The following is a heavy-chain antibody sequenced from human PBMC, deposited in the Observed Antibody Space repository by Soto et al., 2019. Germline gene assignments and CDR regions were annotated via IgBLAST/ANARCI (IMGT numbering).Heavy chain of an antibody. V-gene: IGHV3-23*01. CDR1: GFTFSNYG. Sequence: EVQLLESGGGLVQPGGSLRLSCAASGFTFSNYGMSWVRQAPGKGLEWVSVMSGSGDDAYYADSVKGRFTISRDNSKNTLSLQMNRLKAEDTAVYYCAKDTSKYSNNWPAYYGLDVWGQGTTVTVSS. J-gene: IGHJ6*02. D-gene: IGHD1-1*01. CDR2: MSGSGDDA. CDR3: AKDTSKYSNNWPAYYGLDV.